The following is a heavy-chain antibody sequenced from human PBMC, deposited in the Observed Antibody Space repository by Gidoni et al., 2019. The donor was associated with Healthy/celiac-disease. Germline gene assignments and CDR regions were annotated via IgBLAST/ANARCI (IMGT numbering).Heavy chain of an antibody. V-gene: IGHV1-2*02. CDR3: ARSLGGIDCYNYYYYYGMDV. D-gene: IGHD2-21*01. J-gene: IGHJ6*02. Sequence: MGWINPNSGGTNYAQKFQGRVTMTRDTSISTAYMELSRLRSDDTAVYYCARSLGGIDCYNYYYYYGMDVWGQGTTVTVSS. CDR2: INPNSGGT.